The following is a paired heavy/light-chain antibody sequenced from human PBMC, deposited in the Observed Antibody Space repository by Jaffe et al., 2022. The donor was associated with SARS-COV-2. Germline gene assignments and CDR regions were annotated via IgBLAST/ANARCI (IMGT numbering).Light chain of an antibody. Sequence: DIQMTQSPSSVSASVGDRVTITCRASQGISSWLAWYQQKPGKAPNLLIYPASSLQSGVPSRFSGSGSGTDFTLTISSLQPEDFATYYCQQGHSFPLTFGGGTKVEIK. V-gene: IGKV1-12*01. CDR2: PAS. J-gene: IGKJ4*01. CDR1: QGISSW. CDR3: QQGHSFPLT.
Heavy chain of an antibody. CDR3: AKDDCNTDCNSHSDY. CDR1: GFTFSTYA. J-gene: IGHJ4*02. V-gene: IGHV3-23*04. CDR2: IRAGGGST. Sequence: DVQLVESGGGLVQPGGSLRLSCAASGFTFSTYAMNWVRQAPGKGLEWVSSIRAGGGSTYYADSVKGRFTISRDNSKNTLYLQMNSLRVEDTAIYYCAKDDCNTDCNSHSDYWGQGSLVTVSS. D-gene: IGHD2-21*02.